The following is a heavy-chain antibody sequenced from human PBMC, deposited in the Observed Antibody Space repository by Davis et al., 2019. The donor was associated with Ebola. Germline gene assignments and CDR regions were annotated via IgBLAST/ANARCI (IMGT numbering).Heavy chain of an antibody. D-gene: IGHD4-17*01. V-gene: IGHV3-33*01. CDR2: IWYDGSNK. J-gene: IGHJ6*02. CDR3: ARISTVTTFDYYYGMDV. Sequence: GESLKISCAASGFTFSSYGMHWVRQAPGKGLEWVAVIWYDGSNKYYADSVKGRFTISRDNSKNTLYLQMNSLRAEDTAVYYCARISTVTTFDYYYGMDVWGQGTTVTVSS. CDR1: GFTFSSYG.